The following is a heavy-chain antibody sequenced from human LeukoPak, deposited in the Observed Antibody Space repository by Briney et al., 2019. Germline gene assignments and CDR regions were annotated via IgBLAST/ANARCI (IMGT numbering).Heavy chain of an antibody. D-gene: IGHD3-10*01. CDR1: GGSFSGCY. CDR3: ARGWWIGYYGSGSTLYFDY. CDR2: INHSGST. V-gene: IGHV4-34*01. J-gene: IGHJ4*02. Sequence: TSETLSLTCAVYGGSFSGCYWSWIRQPPGKGLEWIGEINHSGSTNYNPSLKSRVTISVDTSKNQFSLKLSSVTAADTAVYYCARGWWIGYYGSGSTLYFDYWGQGTLVTVSS.